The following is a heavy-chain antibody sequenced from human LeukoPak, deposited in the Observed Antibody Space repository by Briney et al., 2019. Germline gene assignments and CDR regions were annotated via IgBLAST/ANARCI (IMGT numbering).Heavy chain of an antibody. CDR2: IYSGGST. J-gene: IGHJ4*02. Sequence: GGSLRLSCAASGFTVSSNYMSWVRQAPGKGLEWVSIIYSGGSTYYADSVQGRFTISRDNSKNTLYLQMNSLRAEDTAVYYCAKSRGGYYSHGFDYWGQGTLVTVSS. D-gene: IGHD3-3*01. CDR3: AKSRGGYYSHGFDY. CDR1: GFTVSSNY. V-gene: IGHV3-53*01.